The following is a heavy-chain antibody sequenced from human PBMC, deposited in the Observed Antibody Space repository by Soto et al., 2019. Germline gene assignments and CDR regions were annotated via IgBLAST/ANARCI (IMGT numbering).Heavy chain of an antibody. V-gene: IGHV4-39*01. Sequence: SETLSLTCTVSGGSVSSEHYYWNWIRQPPGEGLEWIGTFYYSGSTYYNPSLKSRVTISVDRSKNQFSLKLSSVTAADTAVYYCARSHIVPRLLMYPYDYWGQGTLVTVSS. D-gene: IGHD6-6*01. J-gene: IGHJ4*02. CDR1: GGSVSSEHYY. CDR2: FYYSGST. CDR3: ARSHIVPRLLMYPYDY.